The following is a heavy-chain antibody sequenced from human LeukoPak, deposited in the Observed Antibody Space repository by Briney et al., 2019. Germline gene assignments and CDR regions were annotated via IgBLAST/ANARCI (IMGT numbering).Heavy chain of an antibody. CDR1: GGSISSGSYY. D-gene: IGHD3-22*01. Sequence: PSETLSLTCTVSGGSISSGSYYWRWIRQPAGKGVEWIGRIYTNGSTNYNPSLKSRVTISVDTSKNQFSMKLSSVTAADTAVYYCASDSYYYDSSGYFSHWFDPWGQGTLVTVSS. J-gene: IGHJ5*02. CDR3: ASDSYYYDSSGYFSHWFDP. V-gene: IGHV4-61*02. CDR2: IYTNGST.